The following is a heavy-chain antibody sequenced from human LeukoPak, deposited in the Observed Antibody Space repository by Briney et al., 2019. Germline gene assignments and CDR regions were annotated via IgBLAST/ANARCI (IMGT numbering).Heavy chain of an antibody. CDR1: GFTFSSYA. D-gene: IGHD3-9*01. Sequence: GRSLRLPCAASGFTFSSYAMHWVRQAPGKGLEWVAVISYDGSNKYYADSVKGRFTISRDNSKNTLYLQMNSLRAEDTAVYYCARDSLRGVLRYFDWFFDYWGQGTLVTVSS. CDR2: ISYDGSNK. CDR3: ARDSLRGVLRYFDWFFDY. J-gene: IGHJ4*02. V-gene: IGHV3-30*04.